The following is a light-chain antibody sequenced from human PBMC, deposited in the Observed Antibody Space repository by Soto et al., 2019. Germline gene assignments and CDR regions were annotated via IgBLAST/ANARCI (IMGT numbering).Light chain of an antibody. CDR2: GVF. J-gene: IGKJ2*01. CDR1: QSVNSNY. V-gene: IGKV3-20*01. CDR3: QHYDGSPRT. Sequence: ETVLTQSPGTVSLSPGERATLSCRTSQSVNSNYLAWYQQKPGQAPRLLIYGVFNRATDIPDRVSGSGSGTDFTLTISGLEPEDSAVYYCQHYDGSPRTFGQGTKLQIK.